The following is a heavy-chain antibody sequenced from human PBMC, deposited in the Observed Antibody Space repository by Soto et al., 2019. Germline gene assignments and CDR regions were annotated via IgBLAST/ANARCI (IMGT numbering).Heavy chain of an antibody. Sequence: ASVKVSCKASGYTFTSYGISWVRQAPGQGLEWMGWISAYNGNTNYAQKLQGRVTMTTDTSTSTAYMELRSLRSDDTAVYYCARMLEYCSGGSCYWFDPWGQGTLVTVSS. CDR3: ARMLEYCSGGSCYWFDP. CDR2: ISAYNGNT. V-gene: IGHV1-18*01. J-gene: IGHJ5*02. CDR1: GYTFTSYG. D-gene: IGHD2-15*01.